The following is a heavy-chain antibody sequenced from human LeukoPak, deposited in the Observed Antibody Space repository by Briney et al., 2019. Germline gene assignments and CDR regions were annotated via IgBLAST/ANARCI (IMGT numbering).Heavy chain of an antibody. D-gene: IGHD2-15*01. CDR1: GYSFTNYW. CDR3: ARLSVVVVAATRGFDAFDI. J-gene: IGHJ3*02. V-gene: IGHV5-51*01. Sequence: GESLKISCKGSGYSFTNYWIGWVRQMPGKGLEWMGIIYPGDSDTRYSPSFQGQVTISADKSISTAYLQWSSLKASDTAMYYCARLSVVVVAATRGFDAFDIWGQGTTVTVSS. CDR2: IYPGDSDT.